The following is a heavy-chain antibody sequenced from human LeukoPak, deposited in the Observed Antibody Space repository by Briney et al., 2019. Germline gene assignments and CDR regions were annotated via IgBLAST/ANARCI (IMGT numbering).Heavy chain of an antibody. Sequence: SETPSPTCTVSGGSISSSSYYWGWIRQPPGKGLEWIGSIYYSGSTYYNPSLKSRVTISVDTSKNQFSLKLSSVTAADTAVYYCASEDAYCGGDCYPYWGQGTLVTVSS. J-gene: IGHJ4*02. CDR2: IYYSGST. CDR3: ASEDAYCGGDCYPY. V-gene: IGHV4-39*01. CDR1: GGSISSSSYY. D-gene: IGHD2-21*02.